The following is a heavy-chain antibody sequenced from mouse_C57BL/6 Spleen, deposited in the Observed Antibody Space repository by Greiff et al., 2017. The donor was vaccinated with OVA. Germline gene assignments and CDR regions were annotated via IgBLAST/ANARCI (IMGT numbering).Heavy chain of an antibody. CDR3: ARGTVVSMDY. CDR2: ISYSGST. V-gene: IGHV3-1*01. CDR1: GYSITSGYD. Sequence: VQLKESGPGMVKPSQSLSLTCTVTGYSITSGYDWHWIRHFPGNKLEWMGYISYSGSTNYNPSLKSRISITHDTSKNHFFLKLNSVTTEDTATYYCARGTVVSMDYWGQGTSVTVSS. D-gene: IGHD1-1*01. J-gene: IGHJ4*01.